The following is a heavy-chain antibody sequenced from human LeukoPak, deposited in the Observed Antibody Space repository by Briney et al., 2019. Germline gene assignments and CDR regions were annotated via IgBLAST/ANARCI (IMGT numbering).Heavy chain of an antibody. D-gene: IGHD6-19*01. J-gene: IGHJ4*02. CDR3: AKVRAPSGWFNSDY. V-gene: IGHV3-23*01. CDR1: GFTFSNYV. Sequence: GGSLRLSCAASGFTFSNYVMSWVRQAPGKGLEWVSGISGSGDSTYYADSVKGRFTISKDNSKNTLYLQMNSLRVEDTATYYCAKVRAPSGWFNSDYWGQGTLVTVSS. CDR2: ISGSGDST.